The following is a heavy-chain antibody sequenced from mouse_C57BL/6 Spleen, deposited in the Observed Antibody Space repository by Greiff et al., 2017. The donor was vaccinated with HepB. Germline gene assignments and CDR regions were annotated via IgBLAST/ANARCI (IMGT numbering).Heavy chain of an antibody. CDR2: IHPNSGST. D-gene: IGHD4-1*01. CDR1: GYTFTSYW. Sequence: QVQLQQPGAELVKPGASVKLSCKASGYTFTSYWMHWVKQRPGQGLEWIGMIHPNSGSTNYNEKFKSKATLTVDKSSSTAYMQLSSLTSEDSAVYYCARWDLRSWDFDVWGTGTTVTVSS. CDR3: ARWDLRSWDFDV. V-gene: IGHV1-64*01. J-gene: IGHJ1*03.